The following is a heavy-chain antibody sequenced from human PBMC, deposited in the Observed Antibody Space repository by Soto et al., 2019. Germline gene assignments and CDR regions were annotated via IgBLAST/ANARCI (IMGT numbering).Heavy chain of an antibody. Sequence: GGSLRLSCVATGFSFRNYAMNWVRQAPGKGLEWVSGIFGNGDGTYYADSVKGRFTISRDNSNNTLYIQMKSLRAEDKAVYYCAKDDTYYDSFSGFDYWGQGTQVTVSS. CDR3: AKDDTYYDSFSGFDY. D-gene: IGHD3-16*01. CDR2: IFGNGDGT. J-gene: IGHJ4*02. CDR1: GFSFRNYA. V-gene: IGHV3-23*01.